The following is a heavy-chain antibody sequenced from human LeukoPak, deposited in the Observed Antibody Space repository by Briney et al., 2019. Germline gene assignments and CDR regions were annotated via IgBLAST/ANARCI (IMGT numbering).Heavy chain of an antibody. Sequence: PRGSLRLSCAASGFIFSSYGMHWVRQAPGKGLEWVAVISYDGSNKYYADSVKGRFTISRDNSKNTLYLQMNSLRAEDTAVYYCAKDRPPHRVFDYWGQGTLVTVSS. CDR1: GFIFSSYG. CDR2: ISYDGSNK. CDR3: AKDRPPHRVFDY. V-gene: IGHV3-30*18. D-gene: IGHD1-14*01. J-gene: IGHJ4*02.